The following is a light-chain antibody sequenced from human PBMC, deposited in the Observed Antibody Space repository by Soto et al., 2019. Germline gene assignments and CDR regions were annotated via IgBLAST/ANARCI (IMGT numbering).Light chain of an antibody. J-gene: IGKJ3*01. CDR3: QHRSTWPFT. CDR1: QSISSY. CDR2: DAS. Sequence: EIVLTQSPATLSLSPGERATLSCRASQSISSYLAWYQQKPDQAPRLLIYDASNRATGIPARFSGSGSGTDFTLTISSLEPEDLAVYYCQHRSTWPFTFGPGNKVDIK. V-gene: IGKV3-11*01.